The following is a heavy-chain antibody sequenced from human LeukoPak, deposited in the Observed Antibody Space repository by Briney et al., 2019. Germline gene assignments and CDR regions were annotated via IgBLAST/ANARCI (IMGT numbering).Heavy chain of an antibody. CDR2: IYSGGST. J-gene: IGHJ4*02. V-gene: IGHV3-53*01. D-gene: IGHD3-22*01. Sequence: QPGGSLRLSCAASGFTVSSNYMSWVRQAPGKGLEWVSVIYSGGSTYYADSVKGRFTISRDNSKNTLYLQMNSLRAEDTAVYYCARYKYYYDSSGYFSGYYIDYWGQGTLVTVSS. CDR1: GFTVSSNY. CDR3: ARYKYYYDSSGYFSGYYIDY.